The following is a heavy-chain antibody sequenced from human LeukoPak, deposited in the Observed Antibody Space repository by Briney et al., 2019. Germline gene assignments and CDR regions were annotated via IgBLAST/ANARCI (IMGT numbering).Heavy chain of an antibody. CDR2: INHSGST. Sequence: SETLSLTCAVYGGSFSGYYWSWIRQPPGKGLEWIGEINHSGSTNYNPSLKSRVTISVDTSKNQFSLKLSSVTAADTAVYYCASRNQHFDYWGQGTLVTVSS. D-gene: IGHD1-14*01. CDR3: ASRNQHFDY. J-gene: IGHJ4*02. V-gene: IGHV4-34*01. CDR1: GGSFSGYY.